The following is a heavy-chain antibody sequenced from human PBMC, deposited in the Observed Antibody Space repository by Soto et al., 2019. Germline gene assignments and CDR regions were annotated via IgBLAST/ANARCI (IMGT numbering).Heavy chain of an antibody. CDR2: IYYGEST. D-gene: IGHD4-17*01. J-gene: IGHJ4*02. CDR3: ARDMGSAMTTRIFDH. CDR1: GGSVDSGGHY. Sequence: QVLVQESGPGLVKPSQTLTLSCTVSGGSVDSGGHYWNWIRQPPGKGLEWIGYIYYGESTYYNPSLKSRATISVDTSQSRFSLRLTSVTAADTAVYYCARDMGSAMTTRIFDHWGQGTLVTVSS. V-gene: IGHV4-30-4*01.